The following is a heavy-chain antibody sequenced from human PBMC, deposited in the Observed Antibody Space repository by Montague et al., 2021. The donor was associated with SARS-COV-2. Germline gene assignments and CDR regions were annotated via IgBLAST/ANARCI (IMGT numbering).Heavy chain of an antibody. CDR3: ARFGSGTLEFDL. V-gene: IGHV4-61*02. CDR2: IRTTGXT. J-gene: IGHJ4*02. CDR1: GASISTGIYY. Sequence: TLSLTCTVSGASISTGIYYWSWIRQPAGKGLEWIGRIRTTGXTXYXXXXEGRVFMSVDTSTNQFSLSLTSVTAADTAVYFCARFGSGTLEFDLWGQGTLVTVSS. D-gene: IGHD1-26*01.